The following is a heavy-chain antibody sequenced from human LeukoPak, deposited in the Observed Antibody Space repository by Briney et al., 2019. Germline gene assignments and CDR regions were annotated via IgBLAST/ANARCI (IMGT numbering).Heavy chain of an antibody. CDR1: GFTFSSYA. D-gene: IGHD4-17*01. Sequence: GGSLRLSCAASGFTFSSYAMSWVRQAPGKGLEWVSAISGSGGSTYYADSVKGRFTISRDNSKNTLYLQMNSLRAEDTVVYYCAKGGGDYVRGYYYYYYMDVWGKGTTVTVSS. J-gene: IGHJ6*03. CDR2: ISGSGGST. V-gene: IGHV3-23*01. CDR3: AKGGGDYVRGYYYYYYMDV.